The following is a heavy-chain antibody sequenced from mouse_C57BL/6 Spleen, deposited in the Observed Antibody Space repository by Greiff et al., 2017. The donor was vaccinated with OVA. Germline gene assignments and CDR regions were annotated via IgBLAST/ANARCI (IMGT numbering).Heavy chain of an antibody. J-gene: IGHJ4*01. D-gene: IGHD1-3*01. CDR1: GYAFSSYW. Sequence: QVQLQQSGAELVNPGASVKISCKASGYAFSSYWMNWVKQRPGKGLEWIGQIYPGDGDTNYNGKFKGKATLTADKSSSTAYMQLSSLTSEDSAVYFCARWRVNFLYAMDYWGQGTSVTVSS. CDR3: ARWRVNFLYAMDY. CDR2: IYPGDGDT. V-gene: IGHV1-80*01.